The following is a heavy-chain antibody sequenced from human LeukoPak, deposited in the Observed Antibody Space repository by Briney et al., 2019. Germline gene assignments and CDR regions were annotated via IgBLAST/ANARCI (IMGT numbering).Heavy chain of an antibody. CDR3: ARLWSSSQELDY. Sequence: KPSETLSLTCTAFGDSISSSSYYWGWIRQPPGEGLEWVGSISYTGSTYYNPSLKSRVTISVDTSKIQFSLKLTSVTATDTAVYYCARLWSSSQELDYWGQGTLVTVSS. J-gene: IGHJ4*02. V-gene: IGHV4-39*01. CDR2: ISYTGST. CDR1: GDSISSSSYY. D-gene: IGHD6-6*01.